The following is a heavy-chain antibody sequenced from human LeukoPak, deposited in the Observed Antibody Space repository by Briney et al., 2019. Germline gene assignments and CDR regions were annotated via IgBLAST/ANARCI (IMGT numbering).Heavy chain of an antibody. CDR1: GFTVSSNY. CDR3: ARVGSRGSYYYYMDV. V-gene: IGHV3-66*02. D-gene: IGHD2-15*01. CDR2: IYSGGST. Sequence: PGGSLRLSCAASGFTVSSNYMSWVRQAPRKGLEWVSVIYSGGSTYYADSVKGRFTISRDNSKNTLYLQMNSLRAEDTAVYYCARVGSRGSYYYYMDVWGKGTTVTVSS. J-gene: IGHJ6*03.